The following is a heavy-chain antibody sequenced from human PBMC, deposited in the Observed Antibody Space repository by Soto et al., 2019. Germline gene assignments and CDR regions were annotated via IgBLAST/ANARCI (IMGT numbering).Heavy chain of an antibody. Sequence: PSETLSLTCAVSGGSISSGGYSWSWIRQPPGKGLEWIGYIYHSGSTYYNPSLKSRVTISVDTSKNQFSLKLSSVTAADTAVYYCARVGIGYCISTSCYPNWFDPWGQGTLVTVSS. J-gene: IGHJ5*02. CDR1: GGSISSGGYS. V-gene: IGHV4-30-2*05. CDR3: ARVGIGYCISTSCYPNWFDP. CDR2: IYHSGST. D-gene: IGHD2-2*01.